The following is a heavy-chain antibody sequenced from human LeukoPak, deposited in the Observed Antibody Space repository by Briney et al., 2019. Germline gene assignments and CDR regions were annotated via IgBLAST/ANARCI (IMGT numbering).Heavy chain of an antibody. Sequence: GGSLRLSCAASGFTVSSNYMSWVRQAPGKGLEWVSVIYSGGSTYYADSVKGRFTISRDNSKNTLYPQMNSLRAEDTAVYYCAREGLDYGGKDYWGQGTLVTVSS. CDR1: GFTVSSNY. CDR2: IYSGGST. J-gene: IGHJ4*02. D-gene: IGHD4-23*01. V-gene: IGHV3-53*01. CDR3: AREGLDYGGKDY.